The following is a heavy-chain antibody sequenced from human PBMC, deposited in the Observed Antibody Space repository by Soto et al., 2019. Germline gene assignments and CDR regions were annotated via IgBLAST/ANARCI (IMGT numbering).Heavy chain of an antibody. Sequence: QVQLVESGGGVVQPGRSLRLSCAASGFTFSSYGMHWVRQAPGKGLEWVAVIWYDGSNKYYADSVKGRFTISRDNSKNTLYLQMNSLRAEDTAVYYWARTSPRPGYFDCWGQGTLVTVSS. CDR3: ARTSPRPGYFDC. J-gene: IGHJ4*02. CDR2: IWYDGSNK. V-gene: IGHV3-33*01. CDR1: GFTFSSYG.